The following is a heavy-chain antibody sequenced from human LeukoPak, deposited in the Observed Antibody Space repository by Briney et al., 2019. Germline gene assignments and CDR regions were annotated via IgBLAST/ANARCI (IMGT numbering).Heavy chain of an antibody. J-gene: IGHJ4*02. CDR1: GYTFTSYY. CDR2: INPSGGST. Sequence: ASVKVSCKASGYTFTSYYMHWVRQAPGQGLEWMGIINPSGGSTSYAQKFQGRVTMTRDTSTSTVYMELSSLRSEDTAVYYCARARYYYDSSGYYPLRLDYWGQGTLVTVSP. D-gene: IGHD3-22*01. CDR3: ARARYYYDSSGYYPLRLDY. V-gene: IGHV1-46*01.